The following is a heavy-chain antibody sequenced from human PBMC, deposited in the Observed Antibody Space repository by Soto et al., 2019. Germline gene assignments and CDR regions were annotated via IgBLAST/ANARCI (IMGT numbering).Heavy chain of an antibody. V-gene: IGHV4-4*02. CDR3: ARAYGDYGYYFDY. CDR2: IYHSGST. J-gene: IGHJ4*02. CDR1: GGSISSSNW. Sequence: SETLSLTCAVSGGSISSSNWWSWVRQPPGKGLEWIGEIYHSGSTNYNPSLKSRVTISVDKSKNQFSLKLSSVTAADTAVYYCARAYGDYGYYFDYWGQGTLVTVSS. D-gene: IGHD4-17*01.